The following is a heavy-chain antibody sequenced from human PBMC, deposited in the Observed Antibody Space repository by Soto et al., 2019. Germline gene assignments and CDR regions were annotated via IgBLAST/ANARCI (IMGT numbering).Heavy chain of an antibody. CDR1: GGSISSGGYY. V-gene: IGHV4-31*03. CDR3: ARARYDYGRNIQNQSYYYYGMDV. J-gene: IGHJ6*02. Sequence: LSLTCTVSGGSISSGGYYWSWIRQHPGKGLEWIGYIYYSGSTYYNPSLKSRVTISVDTSKNQFSLKLSSVTAADTAVYYCARARYDYGRNIQNQSYYYYGMDVWGQGTTVTVSS. CDR2: IYYSGST. D-gene: IGHD4-17*01.